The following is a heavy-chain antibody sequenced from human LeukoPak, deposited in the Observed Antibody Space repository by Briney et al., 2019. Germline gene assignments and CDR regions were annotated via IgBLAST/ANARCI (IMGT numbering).Heavy chain of an antibody. CDR2: INTNTGNP. CDR1: GYTFTGYY. D-gene: IGHD4-23*01. Sequence: GASVKVSCKASGYTFTGYYMHWVRQAPGQGLECMGWINTNTGNPTYAQGFTGRFVFSLDTSVSTAYLQISSLQAEDTAVYYCAREGLYGDNSFIDYWGQGTLVTVSS. CDR3: AREGLYGDNSFIDY. J-gene: IGHJ4*02. V-gene: IGHV7-4-1*02.